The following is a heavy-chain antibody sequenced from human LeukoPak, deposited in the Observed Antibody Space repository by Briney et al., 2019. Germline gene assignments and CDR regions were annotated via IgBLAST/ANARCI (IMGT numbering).Heavy chain of an antibody. V-gene: IGHV3-53*01. CDR2: LYAGGES. Sequence: GGSLRLSCAASGFTFSDYDMNWVRQAPGKGLEWVSVLYAGGESYYADSVLGRFTISRDNSNNTVFLEMNSLTADDTAVYFCARDSAGNQYSSGNFDLWGQGTLVTVSS. J-gene: IGHJ4*02. CDR1: GFTFSDYD. D-gene: IGHD3-10*01. CDR3: ARDSAGNQYSSGNFDL.